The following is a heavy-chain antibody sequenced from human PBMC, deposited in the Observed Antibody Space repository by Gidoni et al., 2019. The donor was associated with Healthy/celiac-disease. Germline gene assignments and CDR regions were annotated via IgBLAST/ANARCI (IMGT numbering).Heavy chain of an antibody. CDR2: INHSGST. Sequence: QVQLQQWGAGLLKPSETLSLTCAVYGGSVSGFYWRWIRQPTGKGLEWIGEINHSGSTNYNPSLKSRVTISVDTSKNQFSLKLSSVTAADTAVYYCAREGTTTVTTSRWGMDVWGQGTTVTVSS. J-gene: IGHJ6*02. V-gene: IGHV4-34*01. D-gene: IGHD4-17*01. CDR3: AREGTTTVTTSRWGMDV. CDR1: GGSVSGFY.